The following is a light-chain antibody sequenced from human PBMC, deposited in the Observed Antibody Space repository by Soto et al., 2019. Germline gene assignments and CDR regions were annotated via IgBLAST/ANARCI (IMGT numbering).Light chain of an antibody. Sequence: EIVMTQSPATLSLSPGERATLSCRASQSVSSHLAWYQQKPGQAPRLLIYGASTRATGIPARFSSRGSGTEFTLTLNSLQSEDYAVSYCQQYNNWPMYTFGQGTKLEIK. CDR1: QSVSSH. V-gene: IGKV3-15*01. CDR3: QQYNNWPMYT. J-gene: IGKJ2*01. CDR2: GAS.